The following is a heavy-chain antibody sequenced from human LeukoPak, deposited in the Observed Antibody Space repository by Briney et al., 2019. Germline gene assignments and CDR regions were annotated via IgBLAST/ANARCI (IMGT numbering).Heavy chain of an antibody. Sequence: PGGSLRLSCAASGFTFGTYAMSWVRQAPGKGLEWASTISYGGANTYSADSVKGRFTISRDNSKNIVSLQMNNLRAEDTAVYYCARGRGLGVVSPYFDYWGQGTLVTVSS. J-gene: IGHJ4*02. D-gene: IGHD3-3*01. CDR1: GFTFGTYA. CDR3: ARGRGLGVVSPYFDY. V-gene: IGHV3-23*01. CDR2: ISYGGANT.